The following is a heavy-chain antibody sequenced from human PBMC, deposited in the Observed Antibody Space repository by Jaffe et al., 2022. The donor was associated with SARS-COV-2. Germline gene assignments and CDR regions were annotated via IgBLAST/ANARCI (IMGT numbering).Heavy chain of an antibody. J-gene: IGHJ6*02. CDR3: ASGNSPYYYGMDV. D-gene: IGHD4-4*01. V-gene: IGHV3-48*03. Sequence: EVQLVESGGGLVRPGGSLRLSCIASGFTFSTYEMNWVRQAPGKGLEWVSQISSSGSVIYYADSVKGRFTISRDNAKNSLYLQMNSLRAEDTAVYYCASGNSPYYYGMDVWGQGTTVTVSS. CDR2: ISSSGSVI. CDR1: GFTFSTYE.